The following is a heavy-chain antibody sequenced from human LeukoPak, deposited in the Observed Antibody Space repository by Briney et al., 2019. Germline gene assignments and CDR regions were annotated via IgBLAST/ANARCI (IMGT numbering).Heavy chain of an antibody. Sequence: PGGSLRLSCAASGFTFSNSAVNWVRQVPGKGLEWVSSIDYDSSHIYYAASVRGRFTISRDNARKSVYLQMNSLRVEDTAVYYCARDPLRYLRVGHYDYWGQGTLVAVSS. CDR3: ARDPLRYLRVGHYDY. V-gene: IGHV3-21*01. CDR1: GFTFSNSA. D-gene: IGHD3-9*01. CDR2: IDYDSSHI. J-gene: IGHJ4*02.